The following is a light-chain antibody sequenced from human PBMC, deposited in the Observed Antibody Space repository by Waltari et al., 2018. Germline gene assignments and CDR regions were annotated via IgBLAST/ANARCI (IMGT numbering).Light chain of an antibody. Sequence: QSALTQPASVSGSPGQSITISCTGTSSDVGGYNYVTWNQQHPGNAPKLMIDEVSERPSGVSNRVSGSQSGNPASLTISGLQAEDEADYYCSSYTSSSTLVFGGGTKLTVL. J-gene: IGLJ2*01. V-gene: IGLV2-14*01. CDR3: SSYTSSSTLV. CDR2: EVS. CDR1: SSDVGGYNY.